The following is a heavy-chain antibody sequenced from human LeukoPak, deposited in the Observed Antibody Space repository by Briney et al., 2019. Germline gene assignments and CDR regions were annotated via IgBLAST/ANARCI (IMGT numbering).Heavy chain of an antibody. Sequence: PSETPSLTCAVYGGSFSGYYWSWIRQPPGKGLEWIGEINHSGSTNYNPSLKSRVTISVDTSKNQFSLKLSSVTAADTAVYYCARGYVYFDYWGQGTLVTVSS. CDR3: ARGYVYFDY. CDR2: INHSGST. D-gene: IGHD3-10*02. V-gene: IGHV4-34*01. J-gene: IGHJ4*02. CDR1: GGSFSGYY.